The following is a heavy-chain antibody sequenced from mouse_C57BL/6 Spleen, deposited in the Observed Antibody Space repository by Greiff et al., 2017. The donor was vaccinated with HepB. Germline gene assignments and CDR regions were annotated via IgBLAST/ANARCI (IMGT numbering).Heavy chain of an antibody. D-gene: IGHD1-1*01. CDR3: ARIYGSSYGYFDY. V-gene: IGHV1-69*01. CDR2: IDPSDSYT. CDR1: GYTFTSYW. J-gene: IGHJ2*01. Sequence: QVQLQQPGAELVMPGASVKLSCKASGYTFTSYWMHWVKQRPGQGLEWIREIDPSDSYTNYNQKFKGKSTLTVDKSSSTAHMQLSSLTSEDSAVYYCARIYGSSYGYFDYWGQGTTLTVSS.